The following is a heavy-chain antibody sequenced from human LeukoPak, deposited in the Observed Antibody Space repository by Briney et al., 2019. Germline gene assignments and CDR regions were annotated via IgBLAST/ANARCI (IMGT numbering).Heavy chain of an antibody. CDR2: INSDASST. CDR3: ARAFRGIGDAFDI. Sequence: GGSLRLSCAASGFTFSSYWMHWVRQAPGKGLVWVSRINSDASSTSYADSVKGRFTISRDNAKDTPYLQMNSLRAEDTAVYYCARAFRGIGDAFDIWGQGTMVTVSS. CDR1: GFTFSSYW. D-gene: IGHD3-10*01. V-gene: IGHV3-74*01. J-gene: IGHJ3*02.